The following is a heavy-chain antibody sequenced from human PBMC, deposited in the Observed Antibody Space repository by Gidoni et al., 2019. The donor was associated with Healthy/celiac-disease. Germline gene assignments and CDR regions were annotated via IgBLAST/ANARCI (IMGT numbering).Heavy chain of an antibody. CDR2: IYHSGST. Sequence: QLQLQESGSGLVKPSQTLSLTCAVSGGSISSGGYSWSWIRQPPGKGLEWIGYIYHSGSTYYNPSLKSRVTISVDRSKNQFSLKLSSVTAADTAVYYCARYSDYYDSRQFDYWGQGTLVTVSS. V-gene: IGHV4-30-2*01. CDR1: GGSISSGGYS. CDR3: ARYSDYYDSRQFDY. D-gene: IGHD3-22*01. J-gene: IGHJ4*02.